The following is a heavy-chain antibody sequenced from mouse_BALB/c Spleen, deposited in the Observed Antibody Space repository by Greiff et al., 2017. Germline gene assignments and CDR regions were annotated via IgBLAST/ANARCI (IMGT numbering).Heavy chain of an antibody. Sequence: VQLQQSGTVLARPGASVKMSCKASGYSFTSYWMHWVKQRPGQGLEWIGAIYPGNSDTSYNQKFKGKAKLTAVTSASTAYMELSSLTNEDSAVYYCTISYGNYAMDYWGQGTSVTVSS. CDR1: GYSFTSYW. V-gene: IGHV1-5*01. CDR2: IYPGNSDT. J-gene: IGHJ4*01. CDR3: TISYGNYAMDY. D-gene: IGHD2-1*01.